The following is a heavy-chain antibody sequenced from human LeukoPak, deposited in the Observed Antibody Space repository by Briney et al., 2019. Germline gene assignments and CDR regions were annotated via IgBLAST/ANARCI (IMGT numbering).Heavy chain of an antibody. Sequence: GGSLRLSCAASGFTFSSYWMSWVRQAPGKGVEGVAEIKQDGSEKYYVGSVKGRFTISRDNPKNSLYLQMNTLRAEDTAVYYCARDYMFRRVSDYWGQGTLVTVSS. J-gene: IGHJ4*02. CDR2: IKQDGSEK. CDR1: GFTFSSYW. V-gene: IGHV3-7*03. CDR3: ARDYMFRRVSDY. D-gene: IGHD3-10*01.